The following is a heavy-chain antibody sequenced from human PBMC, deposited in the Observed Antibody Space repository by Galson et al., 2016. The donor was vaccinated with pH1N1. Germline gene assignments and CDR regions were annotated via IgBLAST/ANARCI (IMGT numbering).Heavy chain of an antibody. J-gene: IGHJ4*02. D-gene: IGHD2/OR15-2a*01. V-gene: IGHV3-74*01. Sequence: SLRLSCAASRFTFSKHWMHWVRQVPGKGLVWVSHINSDGSTTNYAGSVKGRFTISRDNAKNTLSLQMNSLGVEDAAVYYCARGNMGLDYWGQGILVTVSS. CDR1: RFTFSKHW. CDR2: INSDGSTT. CDR3: ARGNMGLDY.